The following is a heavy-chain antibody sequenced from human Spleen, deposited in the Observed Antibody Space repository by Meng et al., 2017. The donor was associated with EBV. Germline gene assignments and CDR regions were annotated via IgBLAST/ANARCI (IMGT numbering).Heavy chain of an antibody. D-gene: IGHD4-17*01. Sequence: QRQPQQWGAGLLKPSDTLSLTCAVDGGSFRGYDWSWIRQSPGKGLQWIGEINHSGNTIYNPSLKSRVTISVDTSKLQFSLNLTSVTAADTAVYYCARGSGDYLKLDCFDPWGQGTLVTVSS. CDR3: ARGSGDYLKLDCFDP. V-gene: IGHV4-34*01. CDR2: INHSGNT. CDR1: GGSFRGYD. J-gene: IGHJ5*02.